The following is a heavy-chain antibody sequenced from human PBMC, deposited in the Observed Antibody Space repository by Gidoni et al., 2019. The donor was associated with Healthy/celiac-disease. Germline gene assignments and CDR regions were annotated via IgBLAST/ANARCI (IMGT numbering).Heavy chain of an antibody. D-gene: IGHD6-13*01. V-gene: IGHV4-31*03. J-gene: IGHJ5*02. CDR3: AREARGIAAAGSVNWFDP. CDR2: IYYSGST. Sequence: QVQLQESGPGLVKPSQPLSLTCTVSGGSISSGDYHWSWIRQHPGKGLEWIGYIYYSGSTYYNPSLKSRVSISVDTSKNQFSLKLNSVTAADTAVYYCAREARGIAAAGSVNWFDPWGQGTLVTVSS. CDR1: GGSISSGDYH.